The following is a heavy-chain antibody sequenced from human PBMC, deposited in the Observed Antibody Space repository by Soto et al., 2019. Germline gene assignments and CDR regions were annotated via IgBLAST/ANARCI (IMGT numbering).Heavy chain of an antibody. D-gene: IGHD3-22*01. V-gene: IGHV5-51*01. Sequence: QKISCKGSGYSFTSYWIGWVRQMPGKGLEWMGIIYPGDSDTRYSPSFQGQVTISADKSISTAYLQWSSLKASDTAMYYCARLTYYYDSSGYYYDVGYYYYGMDVWGQGTTVTVSS. CDR3: ARLTYYYDSSGYYYDVGYYYYGMDV. CDR2: IYPGDSDT. CDR1: GYSFTSYW. J-gene: IGHJ6*02.